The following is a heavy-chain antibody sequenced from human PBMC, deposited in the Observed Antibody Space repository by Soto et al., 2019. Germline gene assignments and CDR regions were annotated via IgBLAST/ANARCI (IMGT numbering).Heavy chain of an antibody. J-gene: IGHJ6*02. CDR1: GGTFSSYA. Sequence: SVKVSCKASGGTFSSYAISWVRQAPGQGLEWMGGIIPIFGTANYAQKFQGRVTITADKSTSTAYMELSSLRSEDTAVYYCARGGGNTYYYYGMDVWRQGTTVTVSS. CDR3: ARGGGNTYYYYGMDV. D-gene: IGHD2-15*01. V-gene: IGHV1-69*06. CDR2: IIPIFGTA.